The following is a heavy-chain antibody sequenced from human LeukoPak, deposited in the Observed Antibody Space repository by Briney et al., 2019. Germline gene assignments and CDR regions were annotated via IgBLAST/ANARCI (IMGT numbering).Heavy chain of an antibody. V-gene: IGHV3-23*01. CDR1: GFTFSSYA. Sequence: GGSLRLSCAASGFTFSSYAMSWVRQAPGKGLEWVSAISGSGGSTYSAHSVKGRFTISRDNSKNTLYLQMNSLRAEDTAVYYCAKVQLELRGAYYFDYWGQGTLVTVSS. CDR2: ISGSGGST. CDR3: AKVQLELRGAYYFDY. D-gene: IGHD1-7*01. J-gene: IGHJ4*02.